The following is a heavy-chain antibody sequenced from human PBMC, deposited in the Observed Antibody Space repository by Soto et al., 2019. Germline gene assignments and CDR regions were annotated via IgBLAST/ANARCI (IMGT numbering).Heavy chain of an antibody. CDR2: IYYSGST. V-gene: IGHV4-31*03. Sequence: PSETLSLTCTVSGGSISSGGYYWNWIRQHPGKGLEWIGYIYYSGSTYYNPSLKSRVTISVDTSKNQFSLKLSSVTAADTAVYYCARELFGRSVWFDPWGQGTLVTVSS. CDR1: GGSISSGGYY. J-gene: IGHJ5*02. D-gene: IGHD3-10*01. CDR3: ARELFGRSVWFDP.